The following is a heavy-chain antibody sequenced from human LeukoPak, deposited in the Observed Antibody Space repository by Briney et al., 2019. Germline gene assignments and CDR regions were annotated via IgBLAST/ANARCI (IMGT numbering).Heavy chain of an antibody. D-gene: IGHD3-10*01. V-gene: IGHV3-21*06. CDR1: GFTFSSYS. J-gene: IGHJ6*03. Sequence: GGSLRLSCAASGFTFSSYSMNWVRQAPGKGLEWVSSISSSSNYIYYADSVKGRFTISRDNAKNLLYLQMHSLRVEDTAVYFCARISGTDHYNYMDLWGKGTTVTISS. CDR3: ARISGTDHYNYMDL. CDR2: ISSSSNYI.